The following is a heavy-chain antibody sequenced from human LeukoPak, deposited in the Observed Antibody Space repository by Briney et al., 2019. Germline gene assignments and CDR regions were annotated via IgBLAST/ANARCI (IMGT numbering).Heavy chain of an antibody. CDR1: GYTFTSYD. CDR3: ARGVLSGSYYVFDY. D-gene: IGHD1-26*01. Sequence: ASVKVSCKASGYTFTSYDINWVRQATGQGLEWMGWMNPNSGNTGYAQKFQGRVTMTRNTSMSTAYMELSSLRSEDTAVYYCARGVLSGSYYVFDYWGQGTLVTVSS. CDR2: MNPNSGNT. J-gene: IGHJ4*02. V-gene: IGHV1-8*01.